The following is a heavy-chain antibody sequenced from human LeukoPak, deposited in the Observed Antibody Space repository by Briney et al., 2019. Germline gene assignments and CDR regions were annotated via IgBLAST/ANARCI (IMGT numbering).Heavy chain of an antibody. CDR3: ARDISRVYSSGWYES. J-gene: IGHJ4*02. CDR1: GFTLSSYA. CDR2: ISYDGSNK. Sequence: GGSLRLSCAASGFTLSSYAMHWVRQAPGKGLEWVAVISYDGSNKYYADSVKGRFTISRDNSKNTLYLQMNSLRAEDTAVYYCARDISRVYSSGWYESWGQGTLVTVSS. D-gene: IGHD6-19*01. V-gene: IGHV3-30-3*01.